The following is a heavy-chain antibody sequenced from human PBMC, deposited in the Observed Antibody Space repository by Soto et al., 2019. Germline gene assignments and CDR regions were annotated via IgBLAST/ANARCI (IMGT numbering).Heavy chain of an antibody. D-gene: IGHD3-10*01. Sequence: LSCAASEFSFSTYWMHWVRQAPGKGLVWVSRINTDGSRTSYADSVKGRFTISRDNAKNTLYLQMNSLRAEDTAVYYCARDQSYGGYFYYAMDVWGQGTTVTVSS. CDR2: INTDGSRT. CDR1: EFSFSTYW. J-gene: IGHJ6*02. CDR3: ARDQSYGGYFYYAMDV. V-gene: IGHV3-74*01.